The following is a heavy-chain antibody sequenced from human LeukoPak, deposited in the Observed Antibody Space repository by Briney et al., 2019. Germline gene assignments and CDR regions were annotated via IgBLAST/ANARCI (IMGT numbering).Heavy chain of an antibody. CDR2: IYTSGST. J-gene: IGHJ4*02. V-gene: IGHV4-61*02. Sequence: PSETLSLTCTVSGGSISSGSYYWSWLRQPAGKGLEWIGRIYTSGSTNYNPSLKSRVTISVDTSKNQFSLKLSSVTAADTAVYYCARAEWDDYRQYYFDYWGQGTLVTVSS. CDR3: ARAEWDDYRQYYFDY. CDR1: GGSISSGSYY. D-gene: IGHD4-11*01.